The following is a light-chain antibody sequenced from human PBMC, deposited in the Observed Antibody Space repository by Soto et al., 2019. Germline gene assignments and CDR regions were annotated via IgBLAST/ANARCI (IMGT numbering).Light chain of an antibody. V-gene: IGKV3-11*01. CDR2: DAS. J-gene: IGKJ1*01. CDR1: QSVGKY. CDR3: QQRGNRPPWT. Sequence: EIVMTQSPATLSLSPGERATLSCRASQSVGKYLVWYQQKPGQAPRLLIYDASNRATGIPGRFSGSGSGTDFTLTISSLEPEDLAVYYCQQRGNRPPWTFGQGTKVEIK.